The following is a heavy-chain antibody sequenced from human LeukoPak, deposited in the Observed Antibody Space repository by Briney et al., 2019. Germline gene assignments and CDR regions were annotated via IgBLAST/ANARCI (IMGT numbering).Heavy chain of an antibody. CDR1: GGSISSYY. D-gene: IGHD3-3*01. CDR2: IYYSGST. J-gene: IGHJ4*02. CDR3: ARGRDFWSGYSFDY. V-gene: IGHV4-59*01. Sequence: SETLSLTCTVSGGSISSYYWSWIRQPPGKGLEWIGYIYYSGSTEYNPSLKSRVTISVDTSKIQFSLKLNSMTAADTAVYYCARGRDFWSGYSFDYWGQGTLVTVSS.